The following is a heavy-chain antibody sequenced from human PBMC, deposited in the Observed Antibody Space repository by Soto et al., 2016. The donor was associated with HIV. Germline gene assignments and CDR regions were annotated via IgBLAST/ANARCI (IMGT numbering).Heavy chain of an antibody. CDR3: AREVKWFGEFGQYGMDV. D-gene: IGHD3-10*01. V-gene: IGHV1-2*02. CDR1: GFTFTGYY. CDR2: INPNSGAT. Sequence: QVQLVQSGAEVKKPGASVKVSCKASGFTFTGYYIHWVRQAPGQGLEWMGWINPNSGATNYAQKFQGRVTLTRDTSINTAYMELSRLRSDDTAVYYCAREVKWFGEFGQYGMDVWGQGTTVTVSS. J-gene: IGHJ6*02.